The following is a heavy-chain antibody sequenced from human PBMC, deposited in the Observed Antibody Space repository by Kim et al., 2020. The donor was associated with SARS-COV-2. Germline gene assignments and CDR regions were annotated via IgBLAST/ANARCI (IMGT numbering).Heavy chain of an antibody. J-gene: IGHJ4*02. V-gene: IGHV3-53*01. CDR2: SGGST. CDR3: ARANFYDY. Sequence: SGGSTYYADSVKGRFSISRDHSKNTLYLQMNSLRAEDTAVYYCARANFYDYWGQGTLVTVSS.